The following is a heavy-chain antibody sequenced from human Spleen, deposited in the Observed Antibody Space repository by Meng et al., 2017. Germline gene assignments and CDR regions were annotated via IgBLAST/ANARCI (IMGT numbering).Heavy chain of an antibody. Sequence: SETLSLTCTVSGGSITSGNYYWGWFRQSPGKGLEWIGSIFYSGVTYYNTSLKSRVTISFDGSNYQFSLKLGSVTAADTATYYCGRAFINPDFDMWGQGTMVTVSS. D-gene: IGHD3-16*02. CDR1: GGSITSGNYY. CDR2: IFYSGVT. V-gene: IGHV4-39*07. J-gene: IGHJ3*02. CDR3: GRAFINPDFDM.